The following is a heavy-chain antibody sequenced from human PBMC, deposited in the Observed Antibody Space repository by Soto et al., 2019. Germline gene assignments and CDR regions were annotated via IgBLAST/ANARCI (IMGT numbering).Heavy chain of an antibody. CDR1: GFIFSSYS. V-gene: IGHV3-21*01. D-gene: IGHD3-10*01. CDR2: ISSGSTYI. CDR3: ARDATMVRGVIPA. Sequence: PGGSLRLSCAASGFIFSSYSMNWVRQAPGKGLEWVSFISSGSTYIYYADSVKGRFTISRDNAKNSLYLQMNSLRGEDTAVYYCARDATMVRGVIPAWGQGTLVTVSS. J-gene: IGHJ5*02.